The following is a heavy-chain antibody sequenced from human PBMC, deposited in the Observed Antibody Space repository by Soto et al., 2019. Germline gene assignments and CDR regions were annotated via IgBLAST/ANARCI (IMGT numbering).Heavy chain of an antibody. J-gene: IGHJ6*02. D-gene: IGHD2-2*01. CDR3: AKPPDSSSTFYYYGLDV. Sequence: VQLLESGGGLVQPGGSLRLSCAASGFAFSSYAMTWVRQAPGKGLEWVSALSGSGGTTYYADSVKGRFTISRDNSKNTLSLEMNSLSAEDTAVYYCAKPPDSSSTFYYYGLDVWGQGTTVTVSS. CDR2: LSGSGGTT. V-gene: IGHV3-23*01. CDR1: GFAFSSYA.